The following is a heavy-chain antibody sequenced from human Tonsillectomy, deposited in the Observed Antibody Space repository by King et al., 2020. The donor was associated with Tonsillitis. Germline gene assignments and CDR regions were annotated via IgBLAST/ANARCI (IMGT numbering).Heavy chain of an antibody. CDR1: GGPISSSD. V-gene: IGHV4-59*01. Sequence: VQLQESGPGLVKPSETLSLTCTVSGGPISSSDWSWIRQPPGKGLEWIGNIYHSGSPNYNPSLRNRVTISVDTSKKQFSLNLSSVTAADTAVYYCARVWEGGNFIYAAFDIWGQGTTVTVSS. CDR3: ARVWEGGNFIYAAFDI. CDR2: IYHSGSP. J-gene: IGHJ3*02. D-gene: IGHD4-23*01.